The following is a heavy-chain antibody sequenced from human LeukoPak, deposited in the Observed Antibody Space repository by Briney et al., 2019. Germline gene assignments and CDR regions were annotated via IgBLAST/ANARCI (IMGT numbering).Heavy chain of an antibody. CDR1: GFTFSGSA. CDR3: YTYYYGSGSYNPPFYFDY. CDR2: IRSKANSYAT. V-gene: IGHV3-73*01. Sequence: QAGGSLRLSCAASGFTFSGSAMHWVRQASGKGLECVGRIRSKANSYATAYAASVKGMFTISRDDSKNTAYLQMNSLKTEDTAVYYCYTYYYGSGSYNPPFYFDYWGQGTLVTVSS. D-gene: IGHD3-10*01. J-gene: IGHJ4*02.